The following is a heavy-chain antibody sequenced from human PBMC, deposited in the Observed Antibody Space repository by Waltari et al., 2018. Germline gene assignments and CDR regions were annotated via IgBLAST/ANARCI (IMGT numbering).Heavy chain of an antibody. J-gene: IGHJ6*03. D-gene: IGHD2-2*01. CDR2: IRYDGSNK. CDR3: AKDIGYCTSTSCYNYYFYMDV. Sequence: QVQLVESGGGVVQPGGSLRLSCAASGFTFSSYGLPWVRQAPGNGLARVTFIRYDGSNKYYADSVKGRSTISRDNSKNTLYLQMNSLRAEDTAVYYCAKDIGYCTSTSCYNYYFYMDVWGKGTTVTVSS. V-gene: IGHV3-30*02. CDR1: GFTFSSYG.